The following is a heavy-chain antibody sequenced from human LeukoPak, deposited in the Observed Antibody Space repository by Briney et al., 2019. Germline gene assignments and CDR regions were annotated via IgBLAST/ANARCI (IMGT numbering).Heavy chain of an antibody. V-gene: IGHV3-13*01. D-gene: IGHD3-16*01. CDR3: VRGLPGGFDP. Sequence: GGSLRLSCAASGFTSSSYDMHWVRQGPGKGLEWVSGIGFAGDTNYSGLVKGRFTVSRENAKNSLYLQMNSLRAGDTAVYFCVRGLPGGFDPWGPGTLVTVSS. J-gene: IGHJ5*02. CDR1: GFTSSSYD. CDR2: IGFAGDT.